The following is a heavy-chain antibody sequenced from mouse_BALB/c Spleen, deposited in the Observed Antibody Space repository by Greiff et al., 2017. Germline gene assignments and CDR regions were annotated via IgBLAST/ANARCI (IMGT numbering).Heavy chain of an antibody. CDR2: IWGDGST. CDR1: GFSLTGYG. CDR3: AREGAYYGNHYAMDY. D-gene: IGHD2-10*01. V-gene: IGHV2-6-7*02. Sequence: VKLQESGPGLVAPSQSLSITCTVSGFSLTGYGVNWVRQPPGKGLEWLGMIWGDGSTDYNSALKSRLSISKDNSKSQVFLKMNSLQTDDTAKYYCAREGAYYGNHYAMDYWGQGTSVTVSS. J-gene: IGHJ4*01.